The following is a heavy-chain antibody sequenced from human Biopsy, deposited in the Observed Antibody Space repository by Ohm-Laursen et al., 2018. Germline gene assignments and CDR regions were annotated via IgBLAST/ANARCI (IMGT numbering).Heavy chain of an antibody. CDR3: ARSGWNFEFDS. V-gene: IGHV3-23*01. Sequence: SLRLSCAASGFTFSRNAMSWVRQGPEKGLEWVSAISGSGASTYYADSVKGRFTISRDNSKNTVDLQMNSLRAEDTAIYYCARSGWNFEFDSWGKGTLVAVSS. CDR1: GFTFSRNA. J-gene: IGHJ4*02. CDR2: ISGSGAST. D-gene: IGHD6-19*01.